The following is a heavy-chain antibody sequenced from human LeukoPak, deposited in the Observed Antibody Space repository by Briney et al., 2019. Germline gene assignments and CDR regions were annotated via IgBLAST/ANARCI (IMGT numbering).Heavy chain of an antibody. Sequence: SETLSLTCTVSGGSISSYYWSWIRQPAGKGLEWIGRIYTSGSTNYNPSLKSRVTISVDTSKNQFSLKLSSVTAADTAVYYCARDLGGYDKRTNWFDPWGQGTLVTVSS. CDR2: IYTSGST. CDR3: ARDLGGYDKRTNWFDP. D-gene: IGHD5-12*01. V-gene: IGHV4-4*07. CDR1: GGSISSYY. J-gene: IGHJ5*02.